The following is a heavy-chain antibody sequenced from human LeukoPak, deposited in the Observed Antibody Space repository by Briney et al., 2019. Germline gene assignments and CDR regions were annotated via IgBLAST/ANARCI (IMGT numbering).Heavy chain of an antibody. CDR3: TRDGGEGGKSAFDI. V-gene: IGHV3-72*01. Sequence: GGPLRLSCAASGFPFSDYILDWVRQAPGKGLERVGRIRRRSNRYTTEYAASVKGRFIVSRDDSKNSLYLQMNNLRTEDTAVYHCTRDGGEGGKSAFDIWGQGTAVTVSS. J-gene: IGHJ3*02. D-gene: IGHD3-16*01. CDR1: GFPFSDYI. CDR2: IRRRSNRYTT.